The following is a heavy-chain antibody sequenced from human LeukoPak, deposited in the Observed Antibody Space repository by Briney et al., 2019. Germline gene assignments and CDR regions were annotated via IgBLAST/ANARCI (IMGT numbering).Heavy chain of an antibody. J-gene: IGHJ1*01. CDR1: GFTFTIYT. D-gene: IGHD3-22*01. CDR3: VRDDVYYYDSSGYPH. V-gene: IGHV3-64D*06. CDR2: ISSNGGTT. Sequence: GGSLRLSCSASGFTFTIYTMHWVRQAPGKGLEYVSAISSNGGTTYYADSVKGRSFISRDNSKNTLFLQLSSLRPEDTAVYNCVRDDVYYYDSSGYPHWGQGTLVTVSS.